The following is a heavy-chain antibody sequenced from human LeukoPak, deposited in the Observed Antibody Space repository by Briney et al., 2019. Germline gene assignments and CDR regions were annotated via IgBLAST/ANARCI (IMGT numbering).Heavy chain of an antibody. D-gene: IGHD3-3*01. CDR3: ARGEPSYDFWSGWPRYYFDY. V-gene: IGHV7-4-1*02. J-gene: IGHJ4*02. CDR1: GYTFTSSA. CDR2: INTNTGNP. Sequence: SVKVSCKASGYTFTSSAMNWVRQAPGQGLEFMGWINTNTGNPTYAQGFTGRFVFSLDTSVSTAYLQISSLKAEDTAVYYCARGEPSYDFWSGWPRYYFDYWGQGTLVTVSS.